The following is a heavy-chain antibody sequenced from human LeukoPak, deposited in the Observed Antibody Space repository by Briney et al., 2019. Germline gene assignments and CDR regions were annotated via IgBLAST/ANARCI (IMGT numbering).Heavy chain of an antibody. CDR2: LDPNDGET. V-gene: IGHV1-24*01. CDR3: AASFLRFSSDFDY. D-gene: IGHD3-3*01. CDR1: GYTLSELS. J-gene: IGHJ4*02. Sequence: ASVKVSCKVSGYTLSELSIHWVRQAPGKGLERVGGLDPNDGETIYAQKFQGRVIMTEDTSTDTAYMELSSLRSEDTAVFYCAASFLRFSSDFDYWGQGTLVTVSS.